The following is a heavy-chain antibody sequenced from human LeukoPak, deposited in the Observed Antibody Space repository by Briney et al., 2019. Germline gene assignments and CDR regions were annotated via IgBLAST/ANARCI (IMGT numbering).Heavy chain of an antibody. CDR3: ARDRSEGHYDSSGYYYALDY. D-gene: IGHD3-22*01. CDR2: IIPIFGTA. J-gene: IGHJ4*02. Sequence: ASVKVSCKASGGTFSSYAISWVRQAPGQGLEWMGGIIPIFGTANYAQKFQGRVTITADKSTSTAYMELSSLRSEDTAVYYCARDRSEGHYDSSGYYYALDYWGQGTLVTVSS. V-gene: IGHV1-69*06. CDR1: GGTFSSYA.